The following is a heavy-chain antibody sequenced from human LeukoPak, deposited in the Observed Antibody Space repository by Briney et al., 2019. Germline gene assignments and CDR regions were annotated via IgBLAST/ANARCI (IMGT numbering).Heavy chain of an antibody. CDR2: ISYDVSNK. CDR1: GFTFSSYA. Sequence: GGSLRLSCAASGFTFSSYAMHWVRQAPGKGLEWVAVISYDVSNKYYADSVKGRFTISRDNYKNTLYLQMNSLRAEDTAVYYCARETSPLILRFLEWDYWGQGTLVTVSS. V-gene: IGHV3-30*01. J-gene: IGHJ4*02. CDR3: ARETSPLILRFLEWDY. D-gene: IGHD3-3*01.